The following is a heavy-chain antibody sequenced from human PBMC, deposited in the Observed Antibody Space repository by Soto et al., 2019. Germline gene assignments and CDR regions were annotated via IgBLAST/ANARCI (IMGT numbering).Heavy chain of an antibody. J-gene: IGHJ3*02. CDR3: AKGRDDSSPYAFDI. V-gene: IGHV3-7*05. Sequence: PGGSLRLSCAASGFTFSSYWMSWVRQAPGKGLEWVANIKQDGSEKWYVDSVKGRFTISRDNAKNSLYLQMNSLRAEDTAVYYCAKGRDDSSPYAFDIWGQGTMVTVSS. CDR2: IKQDGSEK. D-gene: IGHD6-13*01. CDR1: GFTFSSYW.